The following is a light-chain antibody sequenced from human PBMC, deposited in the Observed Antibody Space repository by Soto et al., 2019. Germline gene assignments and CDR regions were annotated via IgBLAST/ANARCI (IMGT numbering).Light chain of an antibody. Sequence: DIELNQSPCLLSAYLGERVPITCRASQGISSYLAWYQKKPGKAPKLLMYAASTLQSGVPSRFSGSGSGTEFTLTISSLQPEDFATYYCQQLKSYPQTFGQGTKVDIK. J-gene: IGKJ1*01. CDR3: QQLKSYPQT. V-gene: IGKV1-9*01. CDR1: QGISSY. CDR2: AAS.